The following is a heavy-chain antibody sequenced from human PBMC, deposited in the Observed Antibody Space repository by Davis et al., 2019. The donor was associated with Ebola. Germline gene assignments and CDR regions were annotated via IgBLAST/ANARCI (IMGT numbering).Heavy chain of an antibody. Sequence: SGPTLVKPTQTLTLTCTFSGFSLSIDGMCVSWVRQPPGKALEWLALIDWDDDKFYTTSLKTRLTISKDPSKNPAVLTMTNMDPLDTATYYCARIRANGWLWENVDFWGQGLLVTVSS. D-gene: IGHD5-24*01. J-gene: IGHJ4*02. CDR1: GFSLSIDGMC. V-gene: IGHV2-70*20. CDR3: ARIRANGWLWENVDF. CDR2: IDWDDDK.